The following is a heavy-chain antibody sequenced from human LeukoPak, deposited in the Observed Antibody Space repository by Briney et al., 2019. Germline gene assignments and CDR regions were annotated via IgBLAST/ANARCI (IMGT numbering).Heavy chain of an antibody. V-gene: IGHV4-39*07. CDR3: ARAHLGGFDY. D-gene: IGHD3-16*01. CDR2: MSHGANT. Sequence: PSETLSPTCAVSGDSVTSGPYYWGWVRQPPGKELEWVATMSHGANTYKNPALKSRVAISVDTSKNQVSLNLTSVTAADTAVYYCARAHLGGFDYWGQGTLVTVSS. CDR1: GDSVTSGPYY. J-gene: IGHJ4*02.